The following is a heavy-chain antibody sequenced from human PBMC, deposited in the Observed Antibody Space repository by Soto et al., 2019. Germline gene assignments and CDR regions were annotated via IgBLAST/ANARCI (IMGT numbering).Heavy chain of an antibody. CDR3: AREFGTKGGAVDNDAFDI. CDR2: ISSSGSTI. D-gene: IGHD6-19*01. Sequence: GGSLRLSCAASGFTFSDYYMSWIRQAPGKGLEWVSYISSSGSTIYYADSVKGRFTISRDNAKNSLYLQMNSLRAEDTAVYYCAREFGTKGGAVDNDAFDIWGQGTMVTVSS. V-gene: IGHV3-11*01. CDR1: GFTFSDYY. J-gene: IGHJ3*02.